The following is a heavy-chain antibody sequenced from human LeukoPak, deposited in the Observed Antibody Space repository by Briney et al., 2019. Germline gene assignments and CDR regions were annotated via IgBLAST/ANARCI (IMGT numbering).Heavy chain of an antibody. J-gene: IGHJ4*02. CDR2: ISDSGGIT. V-gene: IGHV3-23*01. D-gene: IGHD1-26*01. Sequence: QAGGSLRLSRAASGFTFSSYAMSWVRQAPGEGLEWVSVISDSGGITYYADSVKGRFTISRDNSKNTLYLHMNSLRAEDTAVYYCAKEVGTIPTNLLDDWGQGTLVTVSS. CDR1: GFTFSSYA. CDR3: AKEVGTIPTNLLDD.